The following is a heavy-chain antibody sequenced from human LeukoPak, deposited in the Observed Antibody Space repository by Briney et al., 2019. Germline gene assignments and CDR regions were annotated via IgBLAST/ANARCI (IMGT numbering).Heavy chain of an antibody. V-gene: IGHV3-48*04. CDR1: GFNLSSYS. J-gene: IGHJ6*03. CDR3: ARDALAAAGTDYYYYMDV. Sequence: PGGSLRLSCAAFGFNLSSYSMKWVRQAPGKGLEWVSYISSSSSTIFYADSVKGRFTISRDNAKNSLYLQMNSLRAEDTAVYYCARDALAAAGTDYYYYMDVWGKGTTVTVSS. D-gene: IGHD6-13*01. CDR2: ISSSSSTI.